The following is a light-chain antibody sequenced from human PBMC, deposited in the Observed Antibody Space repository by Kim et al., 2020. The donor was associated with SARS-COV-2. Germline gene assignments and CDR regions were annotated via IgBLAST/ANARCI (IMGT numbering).Light chain of an antibody. CDR2: EDN. Sequence: NFMLTQPHSVSESPGKTVTISCTRSSGSIASNYVQWYQQRPGSAPTTVIYEDNQRPSGVPDRFSGSIDSSANSASLTISRLKTEDEADYYCQSYDSSILVWVFGGGTQLTVL. J-gene: IGLJ3*02. CDR1: SGSIASNY. V-gene: IGLV6-57*04. CDR3: QSYDSSILVWV.